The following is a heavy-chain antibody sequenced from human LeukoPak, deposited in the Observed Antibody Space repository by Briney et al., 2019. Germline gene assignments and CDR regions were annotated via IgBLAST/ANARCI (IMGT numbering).Heavy chain of an antibody. J-gene: IGHJ6*03. CDR3: AKDRCSNGVGCYYYYMDV. D-gene: IGHD2-8*01. Sequence: GGSLRLSCAASGFTFSDYAMTWVRQAPGKGLEWVAYIQYDGSNEQYADSVKGRFSISRDSSKNILYLQMNSLRAEDTAVYYCAKDRCSNGVGCYYYYMDVWGKGTTVTISS. CDR2: IQYDGSNE. CDR1: GFTFSDYA. V-gene: IGHV3-30*02.